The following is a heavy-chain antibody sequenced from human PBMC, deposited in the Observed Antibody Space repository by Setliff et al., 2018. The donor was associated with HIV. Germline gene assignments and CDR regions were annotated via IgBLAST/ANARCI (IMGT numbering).Heavy chain of an antibody. CDR3: ARLGDSGYDFRGYFDY. CDR2: VYYSGGT. Sequence: SETLSLTCTVSGGSVSDTSYYWGWIRQPPGKGLEWLANVYYSGGTYYNPSLNSRVTISVDTSRNQFSLKLTSVTAADTALYFCARLGDSGYDFRGYFDYWGQGKQVTVPQ. D-gene: IGHD5-12*01. V-gene: IGHV4-39*01. CDR1: GGSVSDTSYY. J-gene: IGHJ4*02.